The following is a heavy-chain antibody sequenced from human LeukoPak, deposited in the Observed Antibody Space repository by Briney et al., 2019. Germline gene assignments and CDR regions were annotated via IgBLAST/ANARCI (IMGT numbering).Heavy chain of an antibody. J-gene: IGHJ4*02. V-gene: IGHV4-39*02. D-gene: IGHD1-1*01. CDR2: IYDTGST. CDR3: ARGNWNEAYYFDY. Sequence: SETLSLTCTVSGDSIRSNNYYWGWIRQPPGKGLEWIGSIYDTGSTFYNPSLKSRVIISVDTSKNQFSLKLSSVTAADTAVYYCARGNWNEAYYFDYWGQGTLVTVSS. CDR1: GDSIRSNNYY.